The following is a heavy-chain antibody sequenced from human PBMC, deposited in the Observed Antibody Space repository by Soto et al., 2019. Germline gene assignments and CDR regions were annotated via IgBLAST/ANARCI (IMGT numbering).Heavy chain of an antibody. Sequence: SETLSLTCTVSGGSINSFYWNWIRQPAGKGLEWIGRIYFTGDTNYTPSLKSRVTISLDTSKNQFSLKLTSLTAADTAVYYCAGEDSHDGYPYYVDYWGQGKLVTVSS. J-gene: IGHJ4*02. V-gene: IGHV4-4*07. CDR3: AGEDSHDGYPYYVDY. D-gene: IGHD3-10*01. CDR1: GGSINSFY. CDR2: IYFTGDT.